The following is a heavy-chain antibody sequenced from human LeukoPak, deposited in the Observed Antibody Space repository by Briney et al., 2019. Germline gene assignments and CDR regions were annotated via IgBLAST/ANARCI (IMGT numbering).Heavy chain of an antibody. J-gene: IGHJ4*02. V-gene: IGHV4-38-2*01. CDR3: ARGGQWLPFDY. CDR1: SYSITTNHY. D-gene: IGHD6-19*01. CDR2: IYHNGIT. Sequence: SEALSLTCAVSSYSITTNHYWGWIRQPPGKGLGWIGNIYHNGITYYNPSLKSRVTMSVDTSKNQFSLKLSSVTAADTAVYYCARGGQWLPFDYWGQGTLVTVSS.